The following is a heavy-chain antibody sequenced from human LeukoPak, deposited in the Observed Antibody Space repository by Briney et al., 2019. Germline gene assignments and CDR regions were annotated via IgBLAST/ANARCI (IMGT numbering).Heavy chain of an antibody. D-gene: IGHD4-23*01. V-gene: IGHV3-9*01. CDR1: GFTFDDYA. J-gene: IGHJ4*02. CDR3: ARVKRNYGGNSGDY. Sequence: GGSLRLSCAASGFTFDDYAMHWVRQAPGKGLEWVSGISWNSGSIGYADSVKGRFTISRDNAKNSLYLQMNSLRAEDTAVYYCARVKRNYGGNSGDYWGQGTLVTVSS. CDR2: ISWNSGSI.